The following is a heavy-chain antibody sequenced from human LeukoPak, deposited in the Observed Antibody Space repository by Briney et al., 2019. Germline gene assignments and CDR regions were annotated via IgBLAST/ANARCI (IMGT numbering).Heavy chain of an antibody. D-gene: IGHD1-26*01. Sequence: ASVKVSCKASGYTFTSYDINWLRQATGQGLEWMGWMNPNSGNTGYAQKFQGRVTMTRNTSISTAYMELSSLRSEDTALYYCARGHRYSGSSPTHYWGQGTLVTVSS. CDR3: ARGHRYSGSSPTHY. CDR1: GYTFTSYD. J-gene: IGHJ4*02. CDR2: MNPNSGNT. V-gene: IGHV1-8*01.